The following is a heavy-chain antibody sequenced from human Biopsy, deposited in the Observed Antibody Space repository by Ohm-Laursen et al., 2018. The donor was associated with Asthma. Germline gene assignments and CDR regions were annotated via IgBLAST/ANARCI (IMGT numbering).Heavy chain of an antibody. J-gene: IGHJ6*02. CDR1: GGTFSSNS. CDR2: ISPVFGST. D-gene: IGHD6-13*01. CDR3: ASPSSSREILYYYYNMDI. V-gene: IGHV1-69*06. Sequence: SSVKVSCKASGGTFSSNSISWVRQAPGLGLEWMGGISPVFGSTNIAQKFQGRVTISADIFTKTAYLEVSSLRSDDTAVYYCASPSSSREILYYYYNMDIWGQGTTVTV.